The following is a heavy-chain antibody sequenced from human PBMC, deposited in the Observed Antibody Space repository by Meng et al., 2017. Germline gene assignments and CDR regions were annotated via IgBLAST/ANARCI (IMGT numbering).Heavy chain of an antibody. CDR2: IYTSGST. CDR3: ASSNYYGSGSYYTNFDY. D-gene: IGHD3-10*01. J-gene: IGHJ4*02. V-gene: IGHV4-61*02. Sequence: SCTVSGGSISSGSYYWSWIRQPAGKGLEWIGRIYTSGSTNYNPSLKSRVTISVDTSKNQFSLKLSSVTAADTAVYYCASSNYYGSGSYYTNFDYWGQGTLVTVSS. CDR1: GGSISSGSYY.